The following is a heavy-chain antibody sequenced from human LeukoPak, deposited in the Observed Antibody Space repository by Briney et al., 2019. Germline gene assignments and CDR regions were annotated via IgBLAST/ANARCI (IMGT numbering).Heavy chain of an antibody. CDR3: ARHRRSGWFLPNWFDP. V-gene: IGHV4-34*01. D-gene: IGHD6-19*01. CDR2: ISHSGST. Sequence: SETLSLTCAVYGGSFSGYYWSWIRQPPGKGLEWIGDISHSGSTNYNPSLKSRVTISVDTSKNQFSLNLSSVTAADTAVYYCARHRRSGWFLPNWFDPWGQGTLVTVSS. J-gene: IGHJ5*02. CDR1: GGSFSGYY.